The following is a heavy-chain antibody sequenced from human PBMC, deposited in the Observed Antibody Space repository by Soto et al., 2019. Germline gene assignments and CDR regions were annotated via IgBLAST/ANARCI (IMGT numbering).Heavy chain of an antibody. J-gene: IGHJ3*02. Sequence: SETLSLTCTVSGGSISSCYWSWIRQPPGKGLEWIGYIYYSGSTNYNPSLKSRVTISVDTSKNQFSLKLSSVTAADTAVYYCARGANYDRFSFDIWGQGTMVTVSS. D-gene: IGHD3-16*01. CDR1: GGSISSCY. V-gene: IGHV4-59*01. CDR3: ARGANYDRFSFDI. CDR2: IYYSGST.